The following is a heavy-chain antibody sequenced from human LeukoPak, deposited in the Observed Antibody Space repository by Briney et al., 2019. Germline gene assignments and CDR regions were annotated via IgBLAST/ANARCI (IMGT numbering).Heavy chain of an antibody. V-gene: IGHV3-23*01. Sequence: PGGSLRLSCAASGFTFSSYAMSWVRQAPGKGLEWVSAISGSGGSTYYADSVKGRFTISRYNSKNTLYLQMNSLRAEDTAVYYCAKVRYRLLYPNSNFDYWGQGTLLTVSS. CDR2: ISGSGGST. CDR1: GFTFSSYA. D-gene: IGHD2-2*02. CDR3: AKVRYRLLYPNSNFDY. J-gene: IGHJ4*02.